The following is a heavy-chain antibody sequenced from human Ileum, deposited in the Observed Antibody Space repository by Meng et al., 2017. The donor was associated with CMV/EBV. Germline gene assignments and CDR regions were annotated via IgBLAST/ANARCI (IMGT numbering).Heavy chain of an antibody. J-gene: IGHJ4*02. V-gene: IGHV4-39*07. Sequence: QLQLQASGPGLVKPSETLSLTCTVSGGSISSSSYYWGWIRQPPGKGLEWIGTALYSGNTYYNPSLKSRVSISVHMSNNQFSLKVSSVTAADTAVYYCARGQDNHKGGVHWGQGTLVTVSS. CDR1: GGSISSSSYY. D-gene: IGHD1-14*01. CDR2: ALYSGNT. CDR3: ARGQDNHKGGVH.